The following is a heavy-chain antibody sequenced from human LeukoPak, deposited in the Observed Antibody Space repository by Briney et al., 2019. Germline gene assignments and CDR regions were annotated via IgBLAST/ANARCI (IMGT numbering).Heavy chain of an antibody. CDR2: IYYSGST. J-gene: IGHJ4*02. CDR1: GGPISSYY. D-gene: IGHD1-26*01. CDR3: ARHEVGYIIFDY. V-gene: IGHV4-59*08. Sequence: KPSETLSLTCTVSGGPISSYYWSWIRQPPGKGLEWIGYIYYSGSTKYNPSLKSRVTISVDTSKNQVSLKLSSVTAADTAVYYCARHEVGYIIFDYWGQGTLVTVSS.